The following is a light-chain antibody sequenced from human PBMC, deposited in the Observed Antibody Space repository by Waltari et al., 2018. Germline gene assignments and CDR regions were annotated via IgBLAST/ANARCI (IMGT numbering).Light chain of an antibody. V-gene: IGLV3-21*01. Sequence: SYVLTQPPSVSVAPGETARITCGGNNLGTKSVHWYRQKPGQAPVLVSSYDSDRPSGIPERFSGSNSGDTATLTISRVEAGDEADYYCQVWDANNEPGLFGTGTEVTV. CDR1: NLGTKS. J-gene: IGLJ1*01. CDR2: YDS. CDR3: QVWDANNEPGL.